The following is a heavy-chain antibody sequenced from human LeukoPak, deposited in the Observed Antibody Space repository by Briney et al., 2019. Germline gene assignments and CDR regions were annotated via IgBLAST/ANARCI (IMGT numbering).Heavy chain of an antibody. CDR1: GFTFNSYW. V-gene: IGHV3-7*04. CDR2: IKQDGSEK. CDR3: ARVTSSSWLN. J-gene: IGHJ4*02. D-gene: IGHD6-13*01. Sequence: GGSLRLSCAASGFTFNSYWMSWVRQAPGKGLEWVANIKQDGSEKYYVDSVKGRFTISRDNAKNSLYLQMNSLRAEDTAVYYCARVTSSSWLNWGQGTLVTVSS.